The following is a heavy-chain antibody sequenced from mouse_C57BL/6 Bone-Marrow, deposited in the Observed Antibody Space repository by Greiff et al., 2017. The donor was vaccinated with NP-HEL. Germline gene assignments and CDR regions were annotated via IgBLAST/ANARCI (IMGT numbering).Heavy chain of an antibody. D-gene: IGHD1-1*01. V-gene: IGHV1-55*01. J-gene: IGHJ2*01. CDR3: ARRDYYGSRGDY. CDR1: GYTFTSYW. Sequence: QVQLQQPGAELVKPGASVKMSCKASGYTFTSYWITWVKQRPGQGLEWIGDIYPGSGSTNYNEKFKSKATLTVDTSSSTAYMQLSSLTSEDSAVYYCARRDYYGSRGDYWGQGTTLTVSS. CDR2: IYPGSGST.